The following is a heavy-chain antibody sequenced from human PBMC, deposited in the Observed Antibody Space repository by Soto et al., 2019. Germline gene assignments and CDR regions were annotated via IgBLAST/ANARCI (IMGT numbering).Heavy chain of an antibody. CDR1: GYTFTSYD. Sequence: QVQLVQSGAEVKKPGASVKVSCKASGYTFTSYDINWVRQATGQGLEWMGWMNPNSGNRGNAQKFQGRDTMTRNTSITRAYMELSSVRPEDTAVYYGARVGVRVMDAWGQGTTVTVSS. J-gene: IGHJ6*02. CDR2: MNPNSGNR. CDR3: ARVGVRVMDA. D-gene: IGHD3-16*01. V-gene: IGHV1-8*01.